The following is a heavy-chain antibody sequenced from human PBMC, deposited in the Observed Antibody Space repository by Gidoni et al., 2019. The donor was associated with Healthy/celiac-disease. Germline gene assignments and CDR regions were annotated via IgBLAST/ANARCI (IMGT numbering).Heavy chain of an antibody. CDR1: GGSFSGYY. J-gene: IGHJ4*02. CDR3: ARGRSSSWYYY. Sequence: QVQLQQWGAGLLKPSETLSLTCAVSGGSFSGYYWSWIRQPPGKGLEWIGEINHSGSTNYNPSLKSRVTISVDTSKNQFSLKLSSVTAADTAVYYCARGRSSSWYYYWGQGTLVTVSS. CDR2: INHSGST. V-gene: IGHV4-34*01. D-gene: IGHD6-13*01.